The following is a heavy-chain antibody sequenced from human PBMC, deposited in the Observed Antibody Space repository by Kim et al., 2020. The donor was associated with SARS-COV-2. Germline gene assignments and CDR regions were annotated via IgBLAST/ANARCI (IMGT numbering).Heavy chain of an antibody. Sequence: GGSLRLSCVASGFTFSDFEMSWFRQSPGKGLEWISFISRSGEVHYSDSVKDRFNISRDNAKNSVLLQMNSLTVEDTGVYYCTWWWIQNWGQGTLVTVSS. D-gene: IGHD2-8*02. CDR2: ISRSGEV. CDR3: TWWWIQN. CDR1: GFTFSDFE. V-gene: IGHV3-48*03. J-gene: IGHJ4*02.